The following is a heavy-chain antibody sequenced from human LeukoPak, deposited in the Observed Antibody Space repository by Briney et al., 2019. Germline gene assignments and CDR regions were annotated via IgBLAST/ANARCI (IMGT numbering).Heavy chain of an antibody. CDR3: ARAFPNGYCSSTSCSPHDAFDI. CDR2: ISSSSSTI. V-gene: IGHV3-48*01. CDR1: GFTFSSYS. D-gene: IGHD2-2*03. Sequence: GGSLRLSCAASGFTFSSYSMSWVRQAPGKGLEWVSYISSSSSTIYYADSVKGRFTISRDNAKNSLYLQMNSLRAEDTAVYYCARAFPNGYCSSTSCSPHDAFDIWGQGTTVTVSS. J-gene: IGHJ3*02.